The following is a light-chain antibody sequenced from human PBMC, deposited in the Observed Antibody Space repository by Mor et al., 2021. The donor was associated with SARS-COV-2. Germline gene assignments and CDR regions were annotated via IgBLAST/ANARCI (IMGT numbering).Light chain of an antibody. Sequence: LGIYAVTKRPSGVPDRFSGSKSGNTASLTVFGLQTDDEADYYCSSYARSHRLDLFGGGTKLTVL. V-gene: IGLV2-8*01. CDR3: SSYARSHRLDL. CDR2: AVT. J-gene: IGLJ2*01.